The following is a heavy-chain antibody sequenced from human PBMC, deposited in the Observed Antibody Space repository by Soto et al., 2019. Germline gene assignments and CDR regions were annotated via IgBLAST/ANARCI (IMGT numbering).Heavy chain of an antibody. CDR2: IFIGGTT. J-gene: IGHJ4*02. CDR3: ARYYYDSSGYFDY. D-gene: IGHD3-22*01. V-gene: IGHV3-53*01. CDR1: GFTVSSSQ. Sequence: GSLRLSCAASGFTVSSSQMTWVRQAPGKALEWVSLIFIGGTTQYAVSVKGRFTISRDYSRNTVFLQMNSLRAEDTAVYYCARYYYDSSGYFDYWGQGTLVTVSS.